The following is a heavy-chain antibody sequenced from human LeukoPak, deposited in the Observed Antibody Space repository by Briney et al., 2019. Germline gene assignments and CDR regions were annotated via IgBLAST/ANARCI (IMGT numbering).Heavy chain of an antibody. V-gene: IGHV1-46*01. Sequence: ASVKVSCKASGYTFTSYYMHWVRQAPGQGLEWMGIINPSGGSTSYAQKFQGRVTMTRDTSTTTVYMELSSLRSEDTAVYYCVRASSGTKTRLNYWGQGTLVTVSS. CDR3: VRASSGTKTRLNY. CDR1: GYTFTSYY. D-gene: IGHD1-7*01. CDR2: INPSGGST. J-gene: IGHJ4*02.